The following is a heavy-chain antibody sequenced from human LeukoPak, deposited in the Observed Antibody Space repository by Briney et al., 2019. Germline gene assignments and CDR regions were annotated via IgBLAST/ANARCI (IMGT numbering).Heavy chain of an antibody. V-gene: IGHV1-46*01. J-gene: IGHJ3*02. CDR2: INPSGGST. CDR3: ARAAVIVVVVAATPDDAFDI. CDR1: GYTFTSYY. D-gene: IGHD2-15*01. Sequence: ASVKVSCKASGYTFTSYYMHWERQAPGQGLEWMGIINPSGGSTSYAQKFQGRVTMTRDTSASTVYMELSSLRSEDTAVYYCARAAVIVVVVAATPDDAFDIWGQGTMVTVSS.